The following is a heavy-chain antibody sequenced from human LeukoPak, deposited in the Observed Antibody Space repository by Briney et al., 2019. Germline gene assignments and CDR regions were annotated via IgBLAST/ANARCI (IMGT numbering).Heavy chain of an antibody. V-gene: IGHV3-30*18. CDR3: ANEGSYHHYYYYGMDV. Sequence: GRSLRLSCAASGFTFSSYGMHWVRQAPGKGLEWVAVISYDGSNKYYADSVKGRFTISRDNSKNTLYLQMNSLRAEDTAVYYCANEGSYHHYYYYGMDVWGQGTTVTVSS. CDR1: GFTFSSYG. D-gene: IGHD1-26*01. CDR2: ISYDGSNK. J-gene: IGHJ6*02.